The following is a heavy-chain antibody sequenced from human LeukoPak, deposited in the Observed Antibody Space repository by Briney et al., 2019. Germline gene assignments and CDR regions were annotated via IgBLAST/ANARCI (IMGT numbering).Heavy chain of an antibody. D-gene: IGHD3-3*01. J-gene: IGHJ6*02. CDR1: GGTFSSYA. Sequence: SVKVSCKASGGTFSSYAIIWVRQAPGQGLEWMGRIIPILGIANYAQKFQGRVTMTRNTSISTAYMELSSLRSEDTAVYYCARAKKQILAYGMDVWGQGTTVTVSS. CDR3: ARAKKQILAYGMDV. V-gene: IGHV1-69*04. CDR2: IIPILGIA.